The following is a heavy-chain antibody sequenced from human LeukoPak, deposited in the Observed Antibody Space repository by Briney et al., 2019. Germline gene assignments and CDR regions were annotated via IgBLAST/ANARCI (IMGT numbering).Heavy chain of an antibody. CDR2: IYDSGST. CDR3: ARYCSGGSCYRD. J-gene: IGHJ4*02. V-gene: IGHV4-38-2*02. Sequence: PSETLSLTCTVSGYSISSGYYWGWTRQPPGKGLEGIGSIYDSGSTSYNPSLKSPVTMSEDMSKNHFSLKMTRATAADMSVCSCARYCSGGSCYRDWGQGTLVTVSS. CDR1: GYSISSGYY. D-gene: IGHD2-15*01.